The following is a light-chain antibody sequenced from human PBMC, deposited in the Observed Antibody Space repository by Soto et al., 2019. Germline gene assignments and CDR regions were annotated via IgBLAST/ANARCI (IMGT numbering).Light chain of an antibody. Sequence: EIVLTQSPGTLSLSPGERATPSCRASQSVSSKYLAWYQQKPGQAPRLLIYGTSSGTPSRATGIPDRFSGSGSGTDFALTISGLEPEDFAVYYCQQYGDSPWTFGQGTKVEIK. CDR3: QQYGDSPWT. J-gene: IGKJ1*01. V-gene: IGKV3-20*01. CDR2: GTSSGTP. CDR1: QSVSSKY.